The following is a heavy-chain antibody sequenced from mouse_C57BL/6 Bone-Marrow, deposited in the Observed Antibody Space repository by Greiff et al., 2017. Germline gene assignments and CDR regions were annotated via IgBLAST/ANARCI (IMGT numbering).Heavy chain of an antibody. CDR3: ARDSINGNLFDY. J-gene: IGHJ2*01. CDR1: GFTFTSYA. D-gene: IGHD2-1*01. V-gene: IGHV5-4*01. CDR2: ISHGGSYT. Sequence: EVQLVESGGGLVKPGGSLKLSCAASGFTFTSYAMSWVRQTPEKRLEWVATISHGGSYTYYPDNVKGRYTISIDNATNNLYLQMSHLMSEDTAMYYCARDSINGNLFDYWGQGTTLTVSS.